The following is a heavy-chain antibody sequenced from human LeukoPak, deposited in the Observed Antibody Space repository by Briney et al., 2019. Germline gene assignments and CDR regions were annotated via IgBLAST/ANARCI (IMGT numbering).Heavy chain of an antibody. CDR2: ISGSGGST. Sequence: GGSLRLSCAASGFTFSSYAMTWVRQAPGKGLEWVSGISGSGGSTYYADSVKGRFTISRDNSKNTLYLQMNSLRAEDTAVYYCARDAPYCGGDCPSYWYFDLWGRGTLVTVSS. J-gene: IGHJ2*01. CDR3: ARDAPYCGGDCPSYWYFDL. V-gene: IGHV3-23*01. CDR1: GFTFSSYA. D-gene: IGHD2-21*02.